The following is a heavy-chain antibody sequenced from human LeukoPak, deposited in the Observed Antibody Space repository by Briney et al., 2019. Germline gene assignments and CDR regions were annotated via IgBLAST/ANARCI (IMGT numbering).Heavy chain of an antibody. Sequence: SEALSLTCTVSGGSISSSSYYWGWIRQPPGKGLEWIGGIYYSGSTYYNPSLKSRVTISVDTSKNQFSLKLSSVTAADTAVYYCARSGARPFDYWGQGTLVTVSS. J-gene: IGHJ4*02. CDR1: GGSISSSSYY. D-gene: IGHD6-6*01. CDR3: ARSGARPFDY. V-gene: IGHV4-39*01. CDR2: IYYSGST.